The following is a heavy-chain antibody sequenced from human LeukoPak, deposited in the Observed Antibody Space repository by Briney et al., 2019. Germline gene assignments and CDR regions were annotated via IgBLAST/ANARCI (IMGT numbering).Heavy chain of an antibody. CDR3: AKEGRISMTAVVYADY. Sequence: GGSLRLSCAASGFTFSSYAMSWVRQAPGKGLEWVSAIRGSGGSTYYADPVKGRFTISRDNSKNTLYLQMNSLRAEDTAVYYCAKEGRISMTAVVYADYWGQGTLVTVSS. J-gene: IGHJ4*02. D-gene: IGHD3-22*01. CDR1: GFTFSSYA. CDR2: IRGSGGST. V-gene: IGHV3-23*01.